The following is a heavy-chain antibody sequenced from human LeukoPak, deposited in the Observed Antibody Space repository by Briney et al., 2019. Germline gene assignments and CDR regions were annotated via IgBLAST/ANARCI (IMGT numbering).Heavy chain of an antibody. J-gene: IGHJ3*02. Sequence: GGSLRLSCAVSGFTFDVYAMHWVRQAQGKGLGRDSGISWNSGSIGYADSVKGRFTISRDNAKNSLYLQMTSLRAEDTALYYCAKDYSYGSGTSDAFDIWGQGTMVTVSS. CDR3: AKDYSYGSGTSDAFDI. CDR2: ISWNSGSI. D-gene: IGHD3-10*01. V-gene: IGHV3-9*01. CDR1: GFTFDVYA.